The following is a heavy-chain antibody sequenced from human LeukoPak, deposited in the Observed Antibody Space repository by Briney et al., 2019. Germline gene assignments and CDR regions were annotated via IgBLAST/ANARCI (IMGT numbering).Heavy chain of an antibody. D-gene: IGHD5-24*01. Sequence: GGSLRLSCVASGFTVSSYYMSWVRQAPGKGLEWVSGISWNSGSIGYADSVKGRFTISRDNAKNSLYLQMNSLRAEDMALYYCATDPDGYSLNYWGQGTLVTVSS. CDR3: ATDPDGYSLNY. J-gene: IGHJ4*02. CDR2: ISWNSGSI. V-gene: IGHV3-9*03. CDR1: GFTVSSYY.